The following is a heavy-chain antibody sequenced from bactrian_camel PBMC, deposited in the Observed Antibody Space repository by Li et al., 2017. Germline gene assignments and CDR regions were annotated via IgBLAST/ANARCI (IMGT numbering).Heavy chain of an antibody. CDR2: SISRGGTT. CDR1: GFAFSSYY. D-gene: IGHD2*01. J-gene: IGHJ4*01. CDR3: AQQQPGYWAQNY. Sequence: VQLVESGGGSVQPGGSLRLSCAASGFAFSSYYMYWVRQAPGKGLEWVSSISRGGTTYYADSVKGRFSISRDNAKNTLYLQLNSLKTEDTAMYHCAQQQPGYWAQNYWGQGTQVTVS. V-gene: IGHV3S1*01.